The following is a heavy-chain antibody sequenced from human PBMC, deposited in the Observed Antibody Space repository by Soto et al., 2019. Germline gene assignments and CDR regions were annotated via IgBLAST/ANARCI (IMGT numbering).Heavy chain of an antibody. CDR3: ARDCERIRGVIIDNWFDP. J-gene: IGHJ5*02. Sequence: SETLSLTCTVSGVSINSGGYYWSWIRQHPGKDLEWIGYIYYSGNTNYNPSLESRVTISVDTSKNQFALKLSSVTAADTAVYYCARDCERIRGVIIDNWFDPWGQGTLVTVSS. V-gene: IGHV4-31*03. CDR1: GVSINSGGYY. CDR2: IYYSGNT. D-gene: IGHD3-10*01.